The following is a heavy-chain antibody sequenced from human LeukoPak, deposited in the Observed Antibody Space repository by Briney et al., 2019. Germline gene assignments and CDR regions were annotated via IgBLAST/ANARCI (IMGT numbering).Heavy chain of an antibody. D-gene: IGHD5-18*01. V-gene: IGHV4-39*07. CDR1: GGSISSRSYY. J-gene: IGHJ4*02. CDR3: ARAPDTAMVPHFDY. CDR2: IYYSGNT. Sequence: SETLSLTCTVSGGSISSRSYYWGWIRQPPGKGLEWIGSIYYSGNTYYNPSLKSRVIISVDMSKNQFSLKLSSVTAADTAVYYCARAPDTAMVPHFDYWGQGTLVTVSS.